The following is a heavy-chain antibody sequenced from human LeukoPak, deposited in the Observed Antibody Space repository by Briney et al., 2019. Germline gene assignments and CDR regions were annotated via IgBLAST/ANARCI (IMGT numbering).Heavy chain of an antibody. V-gene: IGHV4-30-2*03. CDR1: GGSISSGGYY. J-gene: IGHJ4*02. CDR3: ARSLGLGYCSSTSCRERRGFDY. D-gene: IGHD2-2*01. CDR2: IYYSGST. Sequence: PSETLSLTCNVSGGSISSGGYYWTWIRQPPGKGLELIGSIYYSGSTYYNPSLKSRVTISVDTSKNQFSLKLSSVTAADTAVYYCARSLGLGYCSSTSCRERRGFDYWGQGTLVTVSS.